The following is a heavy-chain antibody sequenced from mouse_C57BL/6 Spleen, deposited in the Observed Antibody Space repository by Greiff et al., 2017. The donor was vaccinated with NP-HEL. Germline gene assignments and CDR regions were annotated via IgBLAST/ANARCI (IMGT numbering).Heavy chain of an antibody. Sequence: QVQLQQPGAELVKPGASVKLSCKASGYTFTSYWMQWVKQRPGQGLEWIGEIDPSDSYTNSNQKFKGKATLTVDTSSSTAYMQLSSLTSEDSAVYYCARRDTMVTTGVVYFDYWGQGTTLTVSS. CDR1: GYTFTSYW. D-gene: IGHD2-2*01. CDR3: ARRDTMVTTGVVYFDY. CDR2: IDPSDSYT. V-gene: IGHV1-50*01. J-gene: IGHJ2*01.